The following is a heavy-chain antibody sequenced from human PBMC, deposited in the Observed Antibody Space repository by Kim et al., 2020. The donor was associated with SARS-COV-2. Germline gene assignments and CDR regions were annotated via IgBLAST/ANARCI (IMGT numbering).Heavy chain of an antibody. CDR2: INHSGST. J-gene: IGHJ4*02. Sequence: SETLSLTCAVYGGSFSGYYWSWIRQPPGKGLEWIGEINHSGSTNYNPSLKSRVTISVDTSKNQFSLKLSSVTAADTAVYYCARMSFRQWLVPVWGQGTL. CDR1: GGSFSGYY. D-gene: IGHD6-19*01. CDR3: ARMSFRQWLVPV. V-gene: IGHV4-34*01.